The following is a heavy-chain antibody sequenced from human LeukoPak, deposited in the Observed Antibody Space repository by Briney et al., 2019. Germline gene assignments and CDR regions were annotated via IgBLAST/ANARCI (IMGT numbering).Heavy chain of an antibody. V-gene: IGHV1-8*01. D-gene: IGHD3-22*01. CDR1: GYTFTSYG. Sequence: ASVKVSCKASGYTFTSYGLNWVRQGSGEGLEWMGWINLNTGKTGYAQKFQGRVTMTRNSSISTAYMELRGLKSDDTAMYYCARMYYSDSGDEIDWFDPWGQGTLVTVSS. J-gene: IGHJ5*02. CDR2: INLNTGKT. CDR3: ARMYYSDSGDEIDWFDP.